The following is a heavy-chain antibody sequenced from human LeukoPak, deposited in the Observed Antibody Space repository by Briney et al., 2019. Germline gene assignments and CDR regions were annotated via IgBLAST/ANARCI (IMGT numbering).Heavy chain of an antibody. CDR2: IDARSGIV. Sequence: GGSLRLSCAASEFTFSSYAMNWVRQAPGKGLEWVSYIDARSGIVYYADSVQGRFTISRDDAKDSVFLQMNSLRVDDTAVYYCARTYDFGRGPPGDAFDNWGQGTLVTVPS. V-gene: IGHV3-48*01. CDR3: ARTYDFGRGPPGDAFDN. D-gene: IGHD3-3*01. J-gene: IGHJ3*02. CDR1: EFTFSSYA.